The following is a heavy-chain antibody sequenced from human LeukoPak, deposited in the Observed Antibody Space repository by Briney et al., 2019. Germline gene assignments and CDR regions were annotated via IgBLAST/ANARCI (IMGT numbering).Heavy chain of an antibody. CDR3: ARGLRGIMIRGAITDLNWFDA. V-gene: IGHV4-30-4*01. D-gene: IGHD3-10*01. Sequence: SQTLSLTCTVSGGSISSGDYYWTWIRQPPGKGLEWIGYIYHSGSTHYNSSLKSRLTISVDTSKNQFSLKLSSVTAADTAVYYCARGLRGIMIRGAITDLNWFDAWGQGTLVIASS. CDR1: GGSISSGDYY. J-gene: IGHJ5*02. CDR2: IYHSGST.